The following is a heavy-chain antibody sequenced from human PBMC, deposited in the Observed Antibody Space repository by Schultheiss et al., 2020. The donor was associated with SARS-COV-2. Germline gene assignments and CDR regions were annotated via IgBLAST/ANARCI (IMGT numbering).Heavy chain of an antibody. D-gene: IGHD6-13*01. J-gene: IGHJ5*02. CDR2: IYSGGST. Sequence: GGSLRLSCAASAFTVSSNYMSWVRQAPGKGLEWVSVIYSGGSTYYADSVRGRFTISRDNSKNTLYLQMNSLRAEDTAVYYCARDRGRGTPSSSPRQSSFDPWGQGTLVTVSS. CDR1: AFTVSSNY. CDR3: ARDRGRGTPSSSPRQSSFDP. V-gene: IGHV3-66*01.